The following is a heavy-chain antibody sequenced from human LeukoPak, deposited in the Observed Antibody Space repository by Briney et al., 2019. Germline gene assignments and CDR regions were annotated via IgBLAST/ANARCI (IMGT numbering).Heavy chain of an antibody. D-gene: IGHD3-16*01. CDR1: GGSISSYY. V-gene: IGHV4-59*08. J-gene: IGHJ3*02. CDR2: IYYSGST. Sequence: PSETLSLTCTVSGGSISSYYWSWIRQPPGKGLEWIGYIYYSGSTNYNPSLKSRVTISVDTSKNQFSLKLSSVTAADTAVYYCARHFPSRLEAFDIWGQGTMVTVSS. CDR3: ARHFPSRLEAFDI.